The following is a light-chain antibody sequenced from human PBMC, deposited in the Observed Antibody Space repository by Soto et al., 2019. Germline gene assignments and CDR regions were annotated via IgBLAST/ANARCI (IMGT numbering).Light chain of an antibody. CDR3: QQYRFSPPFT. CDR2: DTS. J-gene: IGKJ3*01. Sequence: EIVVTQSPATLSGSPGERVTLSCRASQFVSSRLAWYQQRPGQVPRLLIYDTSTRATGIPDRFSGSGSGTDFTLTNSRLETEDFAVYFCQQYRFSPPFTFGPGTKVDI. V-gene: IGKV3-20*01. CDR1: QFVSSR.